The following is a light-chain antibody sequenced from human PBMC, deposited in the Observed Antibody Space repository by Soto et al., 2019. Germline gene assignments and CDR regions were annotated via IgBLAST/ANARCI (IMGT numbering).Light chain of an antibody. J-gene: IGLJ2*01. CDR1: SSDVGGYNY. Sequence: QSALTQPASVSGSPGQSITISCTGTSSDVGGYNYVSWYQQHPGKAPKLMIYEVSNRPSGVSNRFSGSKSGNTAPLTISGLQAEDEADYYCSSYTSSSTPVVFGGGTKLTVL. CDR3: SSYTSSSTPVV. V-gene: IGLV2-14*01. CDR2: EVS.